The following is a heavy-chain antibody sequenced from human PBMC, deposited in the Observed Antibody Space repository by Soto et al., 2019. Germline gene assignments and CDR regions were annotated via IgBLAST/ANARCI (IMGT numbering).Heavy chain of an antibody. D-gene: IGHD3-3*01. V-gene: IGHV1-2*02. J-gene: IGHJ3*02. Sequence: QLHLVQSGAVVKKPGASVTVSCSASGYPVTAYYMHWVRQAPGRGLEWMGGINPATGAAKYTQTFQGRVTMTRDTSTRTGFMELGGLTSEETAVFYCARGGGVGVAGSAAFDMWGQGTLVTVSS. CDR2: INPATGAA. CDR3: ARGGGVGVAGSAAFDM. CDR1: GYPVTAYY.